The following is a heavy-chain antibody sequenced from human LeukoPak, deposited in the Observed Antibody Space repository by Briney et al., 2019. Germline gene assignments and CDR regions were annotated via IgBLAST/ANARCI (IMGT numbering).Heavy chain of an antibody. CDR3: ARGLSGSYYFDY. CDR1: GFTFSSYG. Sequence: GRSLRLSCAASGFTFSSYGMSWVRQAPGKGLEWVSAISGSGGSTYYADSVKGRFTISRDNSKNTLYLQMNSLGAEDTAVYYCARGLSGSYYFDYWGQGTLVTVSS. J-gene: IGHJ4*02. CDR2: ISGSGGST. D-gene: IGHD1-26*01. V-gene: IGHV3-23*01.